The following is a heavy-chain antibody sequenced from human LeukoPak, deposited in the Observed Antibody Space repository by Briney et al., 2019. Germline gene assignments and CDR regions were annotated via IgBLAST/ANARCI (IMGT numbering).Heavy chain of an antibody. CDR1: GYTFTGYY. CDR3: ARVGPTRSWFDP. CDR2: INPNSGGT. D-gene: IGHD1-26*01. Sequence: ASVKVSCMASGYTFTGYYMHWVRQAPGQGLEWMGWINPNSGGTNYAQKFQGRVTMTRDTSISTAYMELSRLRSDDTAVYYCARVGPTRSWFDPWGQGTLVTVSS. V-gene: IGHV1-2*02. J-gene: IGHJ5*02.